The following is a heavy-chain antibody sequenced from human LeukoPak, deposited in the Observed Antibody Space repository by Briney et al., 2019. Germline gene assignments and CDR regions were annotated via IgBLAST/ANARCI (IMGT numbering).Heavy chain of an antibody. CDR1: GGSISSSSYY. CDR3: AKDSERGY. J-gene: IGHJ4*02. Sequence: PSETLSLTCTVSGGSISSSSYYWGWIRQPPGKGLEWIGSIYYSGSTYYNPSLKSRVTISVDTSKNQFSLKLSSVTAADTAVYYCAKDSERGYWGQGTLVTVSS. D-gene: IGHD3-10*01. V-gene: IGHV4-39*07. CDR2: IYYSGST.